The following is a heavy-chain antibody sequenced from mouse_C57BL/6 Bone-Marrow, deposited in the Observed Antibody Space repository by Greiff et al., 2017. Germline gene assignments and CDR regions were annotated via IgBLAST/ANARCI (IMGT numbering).Heavy chain of an antibody. Sequence: VKLMESGAELVRPGTSVKMSCKASGYTFTNYWIGWAKQRPGHGLEWIGDIYPGGGYTNYNEKFKGKATLTADKSSSTAYMQFSSLTSEDSAIYYCARDRGFFDYWGQGTTLTVSS. CDR1: GYTFTNYW. J-gene: IGHJ2*01. V-gene: IGHV1-63*01. CDR2: IYPGGGYT. D-gene: IGHD1-1*02. CDR3: ARDRGFFDY.